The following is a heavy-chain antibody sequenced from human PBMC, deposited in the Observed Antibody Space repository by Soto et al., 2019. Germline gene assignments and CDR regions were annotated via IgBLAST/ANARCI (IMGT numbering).Heavy chain of an antibody. CDR1: GGSISSGGYY. D-gene: IGHD3-9*01. CDR2: IYYSGST. V-gene: IGHV4-31*03. Sequence: SETLSLTCTVSGGSISSGGYYWSWIRQHPGKGLEWIGYIYYSGSTYYNPSLKSRVTISVDTSKNQFSLKLSSVTAADTAVYYCARGSYYDILTGYYPTSPYYMDVWGKGTTVTVSS. CDR3: ARGSYYDILTGYYPTSPYYMDV. J-gene: IGHJ6*03.